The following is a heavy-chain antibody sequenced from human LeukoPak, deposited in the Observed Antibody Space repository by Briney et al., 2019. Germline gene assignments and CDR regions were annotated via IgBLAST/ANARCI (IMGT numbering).Heavy chain of an antibody. CDR2: ISAYNGNT. CDR3: ARKIPRLDAFDI. Sequence: ASVKVSCKASGYTFTSYGISWVRQAPGQGLEWIGWISAYNGNTNYAQKLQGRVTMTTDTSTSTAYMELRSLRSDDTAVYYCARKIPRLDAFDIWGQGTMVTVSS. V-gene: IGHV1-18*01. CDR1: GYTFTSYG. J-gene: IGHJ3*02.